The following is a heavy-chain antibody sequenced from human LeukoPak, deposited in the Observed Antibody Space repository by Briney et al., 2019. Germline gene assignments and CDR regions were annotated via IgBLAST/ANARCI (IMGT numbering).Heavy chain of an antibody. J-gene: IGHJ4*02. D-gene: IGHD2-21*02. V-gene: IGHV3-23*01. Sequence: GGSLRLSCVASGFTFSSHGMNWVRQAPGKGLEWVSGIIPSGHTTYYADSVRGRFTISRDNSRNTVYLQMNSLRAEDTAVYYCAKDRLLNCRGDCYIFDYWGQGTVVTVSS. CDR3: AKDRLLNCRGDCYIFDY. CDR2: IIPSGHTT. CDR1: GFTFSSHG.